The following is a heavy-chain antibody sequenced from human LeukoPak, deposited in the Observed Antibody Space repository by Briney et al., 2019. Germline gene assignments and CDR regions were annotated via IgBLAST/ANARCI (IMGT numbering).Heavy chain of an antibody. J-gene: IGHJ4*02. CDR3: ARDRVAVAGFDY. V-gene: IGHV1-18*01. Sequence: AAVTLSFTASGYTFTSYGISWVRQAPGQGLEWMGWISAYNGNTNYAQKLQGRVTMTTDTSTSTAYMELRSLRSDDTAVYYCARDRVAVAGFDYWGQGTLVTVSS. CDR2: ISAYNGNT. D-gene: IGHD6-19*01. CDR1: GYTFTSYG.